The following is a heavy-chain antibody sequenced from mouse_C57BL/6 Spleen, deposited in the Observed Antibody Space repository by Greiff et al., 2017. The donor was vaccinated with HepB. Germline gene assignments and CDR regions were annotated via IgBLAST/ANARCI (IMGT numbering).Heavy chain of an antibody. CDR1: GYTFTSYW. Sequence: QVQLQQPGAELVKPGASVKLSCKASGYTFTSYWMQWVKQRPGQGLEWIGEIDPSDSYTNYNQKFKGKATLTVDTSSSTAYMQLSSLTSEDSAFYYCARRIRIPSHYYGTLFDVWGTGTTVTVSS. V-gene: IGHV1-50*01. CDR2: IDPSDSYT. D-gene: IGHD1-1*01. CDR3: ARRIRIPSHYYGTLFDV. J-gene: IGHJ1*03.